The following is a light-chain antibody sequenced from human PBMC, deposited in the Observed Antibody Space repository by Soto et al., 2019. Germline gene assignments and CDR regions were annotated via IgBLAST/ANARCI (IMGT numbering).Light chain of an antibody. CDR3: QQYGTSPWR. V-gene: IGKV3-20*01. CDR1: QSVSSNY. Sequence: EIVLTQSPGTLSLSPGERGTLSCRASQSVSSNYLAWYQQKPGQAPRLLIYGTSSRATGIPDRFSGSGSGTDFILTITRLEPEDFAVYYCQQYGTSPWRFGQGTKVDIK. CDR2: GTS. J-gene: IGKJ1*01.